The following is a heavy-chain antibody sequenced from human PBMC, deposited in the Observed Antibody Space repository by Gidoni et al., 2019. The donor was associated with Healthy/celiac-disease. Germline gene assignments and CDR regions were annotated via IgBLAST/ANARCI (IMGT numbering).Heavy chain of an antibody. D-gene: IGHD3-22*01. J-gene: IGHJ4*02. CDR1: GFTFSSYA. Sequence: QVQLVESGGGVVQPGRSLRLSCAASGFTFSSYAMHWVRQAPGKGLEWVAVISYDGSNKYYADSVKGRFTISRDNSKNTLYLQMNSLRAEDTAVYYCARSGYFLEGYFDYWGQGTLVTVSS. CDR2: ISYDGSNK. CDR3: ARSGYFLEGYFDY. V-gene: IGHV3-30-3*01.